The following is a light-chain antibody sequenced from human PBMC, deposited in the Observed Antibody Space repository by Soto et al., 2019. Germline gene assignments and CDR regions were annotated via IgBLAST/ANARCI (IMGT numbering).Light chain of an antibody. J-gene: IGKJ3*01. Sequence: DIQMTQSPSSLSASVGDRVTITCQASQDISKYLNWYQQKPGKAPKLLIYDASNLETGVPSRFSGSGSGPDFTVTISSLQPEDIATYYCQQYDNLPLTFGPGTKVDIK. V-gene: IGKV1-33*01. CDR1: QDISKY. CDR2: DAS. CDR3: QQYDNLPLT.